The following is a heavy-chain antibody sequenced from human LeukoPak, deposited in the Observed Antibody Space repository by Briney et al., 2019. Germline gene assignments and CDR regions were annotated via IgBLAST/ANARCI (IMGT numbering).Heavy chain of an antibody. Sequence: SVTVSCKASGGTFSSYAISWVRQAPGQGLEWMGGIIPIFGTANYAQKFQGRVTITADESTSTAYMELSSLRSEDTAVYYCARSSGYSSGWHGYWGQGTLVTVSS. CDR3: ARSSGYSSGWHGY. CDR1: GGTFSSYA. J-gene: IGHJ4*02. CDR2: IIPIFGTA. D-gene: IGHD6-19*01. V-gene: IGHV1-69*13.